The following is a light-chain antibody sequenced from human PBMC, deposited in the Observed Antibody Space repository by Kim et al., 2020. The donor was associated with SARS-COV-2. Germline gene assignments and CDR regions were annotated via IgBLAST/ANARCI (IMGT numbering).Light chain of an antibody. Sequence: SVSPGERSTLSCRASQSFSNILALYQQTPGQAPRLLIYDASTRATGIPARFSGSGSGTEFTLTISSLQSEDSAVYFCQQYSSWPLTVGGGTKLEI. CDR1: QSFSNI. J-gene: IGKJ4*01. V-gene: IGKV3-15*01. CDR3: QQYSSWPLT. CDR2: DAS.